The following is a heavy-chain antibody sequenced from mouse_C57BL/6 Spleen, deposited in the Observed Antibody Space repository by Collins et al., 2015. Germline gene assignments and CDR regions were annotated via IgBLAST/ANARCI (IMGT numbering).Heavy chain of an antibody. CDR2: ILPGSGST. D-gene: IGHD1-1*01. CDR1: GYTFTGYW. J-gene: IGHJ3*01. CDR3: ATYYYGSSLAY. V-gene: IGHV1-9*01. Sequence: QVQLQQSGAELMKPGASVKLSCKATGYTFTGYWIEWVKQRPGHGLEWIEEILPGSGSTNYNEKFKGKATFTADTSSNTAYMQLSSLTTEDSAIYYCATYYYGSSLAYWGQGTLVTVSA.